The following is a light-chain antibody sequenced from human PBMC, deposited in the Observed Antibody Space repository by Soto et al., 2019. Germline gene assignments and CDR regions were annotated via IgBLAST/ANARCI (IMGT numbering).Light chain of an antibody. V-gene: IGKV3-20*01. CDR3: QLYGVSSPRIT. Sequence: IVLTQSPGTLSLSPWEKATLSCRASQTISASYLAWYQQKPGQAPRLLIYGATNRIIGIPDRFSGSVSGTDFTLTISRLEPEDFAVYYCQLYGVSSPRITFGQGTRLEIK. J-gene: IGKJ5*01. CDR1: QTISASY. CDR2: GAT.